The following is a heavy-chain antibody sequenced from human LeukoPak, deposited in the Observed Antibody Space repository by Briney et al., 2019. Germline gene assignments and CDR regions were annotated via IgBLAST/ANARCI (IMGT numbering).Heavy chain of an antibody. D-gene: IGHD2-2*03. CDR2: IIPILGTA. Sequence: SVKVSCKASGGTFSSYAISWVRQAPGQGLEWMGGIIPILGTANYSQKFQGRVTITADESTSTAYMELSSLRSEDTAVYYCARDPPHGYCSSTSCYGNDYWGQGTLVTVSS. V-gene: IGHV1-69*01. J-gene: IGHJ4*02. CDR3: ARDPPHGYCSSTSCYGNDY. CDR1: GGTFSSYA.